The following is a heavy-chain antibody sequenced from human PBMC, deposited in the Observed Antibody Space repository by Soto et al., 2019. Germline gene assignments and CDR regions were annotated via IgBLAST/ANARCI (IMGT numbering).Heavy chain of an antibody. CDR1: DGSISGSTYY. D-gene: IGHD6-19*01. J-gene: IGHJ4*02. CDR3: ARRYGWNFDY. CDR2: IYYSGNT. Sequence: PSETLSLTCTVSDGSISGSTYYWGWIRQPPGKGLEWIGSIYYSGNTYYNPSLKTRVTISVDTSKNQFSLKLSSLTAADTTVYYCARRYGWNFDYWGQGTLVTSPQ. V-gene: IGHV4-39*01.